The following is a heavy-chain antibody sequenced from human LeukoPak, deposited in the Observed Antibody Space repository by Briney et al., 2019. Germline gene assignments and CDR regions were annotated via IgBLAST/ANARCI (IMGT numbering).Heavy chain of an antibody. J-gene: IGHJ5*02. V-gene: IGHV1-69*13. D-gene: IGHD2-2*01. CDR2: IIPIFGTA. CDR3: GIRVVPAAPFDP. Sequence: ASVKVSCKASGGTFSSYAISWVRQAPGQGLEWMGGIIPIFGTANYAQKFQGRVTITADESTSTAYMELSSLRSEDTAVYYCGIRVVPAAPFDPWGQGTLVTVSS. CDR1: GGTFSSYA.